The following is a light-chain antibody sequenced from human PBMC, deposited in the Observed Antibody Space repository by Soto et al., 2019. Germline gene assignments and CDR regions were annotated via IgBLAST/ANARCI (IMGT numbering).Light chain of an antibody. V-gene: IGKV1-5*03. Sequence: IQMTQSPSTLSASVGDRVTFTCRASQSISTWLAWYQQKPGKAPKLLIYKASTLEVGVPSRFSGSGSGTEFTLTISTLQPADFATYYCQQYNTYSPGTFGQGTRVEVK. CDR2: KAS. CDR3: QQYNTYSPGT. CDR1: QSISTW. J-gene: IGKJ1*01.